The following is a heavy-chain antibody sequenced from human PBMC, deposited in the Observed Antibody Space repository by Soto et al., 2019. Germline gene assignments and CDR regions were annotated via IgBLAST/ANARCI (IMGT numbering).Heavy chain of an antibody. V-gene: IGHV3-21*01. CDR3: ARDLWASGWILHY. Sequence: PGGSLRLSCAASGFTFSSYSMNWVRQAPGKGLEWVSSISSSSSYIYYADSVKGRFTISRDNAKNSLYLQMNSLRAEDTAVYYCARDLWASGWILHYWGQGTLVTVPS. CDR2: ISSSSSYI. CDR1: GFTFSSYS. J-gene: IGHJ4*02. D-gene: IGHD6-19*01.